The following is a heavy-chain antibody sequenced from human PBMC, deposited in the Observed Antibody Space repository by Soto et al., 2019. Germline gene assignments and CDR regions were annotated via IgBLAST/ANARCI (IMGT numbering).Heavy chain of an antibody. V-gene: IGHV3-66*01. CDR2: IYSGGST. CDR3: AIEYGDYPYYYYAMDV. D-gene: IGHD4-17*01. CDR1: GFTVSSNY. J-gene: IGHJ6*02. Sequence: EVQLVESGGGLVQPGGSLRLSCAASGFTVSSNYMSWVRQAPGKGLEWVSVIYSGGSTYYADSVKGRFTISRDNSKNTLYLQMNSLRAEDTAVYYCAIEYGDYPYYYYAMDVWGQGTTVTVSS.